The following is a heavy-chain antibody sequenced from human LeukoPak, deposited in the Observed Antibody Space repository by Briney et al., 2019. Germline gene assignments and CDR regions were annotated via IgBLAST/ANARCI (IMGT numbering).Heavy chain of an antibody. CDR2: ISAYNGNT. D-gene: IGHD2-2*01. V-gene: IGHV1-18*01. CDR3: ARDPMGLPIVVVPAAIDAFDI. J-gene: IGHJ3*02. Sequence: GASVKVSCKASGYTFTSYGISWVRQAPGQGLGWMGWISAYNGNTNYAQKLQGRVTMTTDTSTSTAYMELRSLRSDDTAVYYCARDPMGLPIVVVPAAIDAFDIWGQGTMVTASS. CDR1: GYTFTSYG.